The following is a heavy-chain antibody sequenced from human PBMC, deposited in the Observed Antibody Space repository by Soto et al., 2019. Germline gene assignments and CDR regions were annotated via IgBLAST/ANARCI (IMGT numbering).Heavy chain of an antibody. J-gene: IGHJ4*02. Sequence: EVQLVESGGGLVQPGRSLRLSCAASGLTFDDYAMHWVRQAPGKGLEWVSGISWNSGSIGYADSVKGRFTISRDNAKNSLYLQMNSLRAEDTALYYCAKDISCSGGSCRDYWGQGTLVTVSS. CDR1: GLTFDDYA. V-gene: IGHV3-9*01. CDR2: ISWNSGSI. CDR3: AKDISCSGGSCRDY. D-gene: IGHD2-15*01.